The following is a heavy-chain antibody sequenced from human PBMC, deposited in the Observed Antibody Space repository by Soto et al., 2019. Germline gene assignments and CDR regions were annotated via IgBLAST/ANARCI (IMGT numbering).Heavy chain of an antibody. D-gene: IGHD1-1*01. CDR3: VRDKRTISGTFPGY. CDR2: VCTGGAT. V-gene: IGHV3-53*01. CDR1: GFDVTTNC. Sequence: GGSLRLSCVGSGFDVTTNCMRWVRQAPGKGLECVSIVCTGGATHYADSVKGRFTISRDRSKNTVHLQMNNVRAEDTAVYYCVRDKRTISGTFPGYWGQGTQVTVSS. J-gene: IGHJ4*02.